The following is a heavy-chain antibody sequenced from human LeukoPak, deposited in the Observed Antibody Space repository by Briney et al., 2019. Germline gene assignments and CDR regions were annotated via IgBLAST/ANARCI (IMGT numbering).Heavy chain of an antibody. V-gene: IGHV4-59*01. J-gene: IGHJ4*02. CDR1: GGSISSYY. D-gene: IGHD1-26*01. Sequence: PSETLSLTCTVSGGSISSYYWSWIRQPPGKGLEWIGYIYYSGSTNYNPSLKSRVTISVDTSKNQFSLKLSSVTAADTAVYYCARDRASSGSYFRGLDYWGQGTLVTVSS. CDR3: ARDRASSGSYFRGLDY. CDR2: IYYSGST.